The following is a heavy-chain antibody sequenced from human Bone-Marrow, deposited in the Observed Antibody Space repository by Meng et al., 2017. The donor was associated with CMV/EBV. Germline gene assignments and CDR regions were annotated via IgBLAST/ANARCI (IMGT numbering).Heavy chain of an antibody. D-gene: IGHD5-12*01. V-gene: IGHV3-13*01. CDR2: IGTAGDT. CDR1: GFTFSSND. Sequence: GESLKISCAASGFTFSSNDMHWVRQTTGKGLEWVSAIGTAGDTYYPGSVKGRVTISRDNAKNSLYLQMNSLRAEDTAVYYCARERYSGYDLILFYYYGMDVWGQGTTVTVSS. J-gene: IGHJ6*02. CDR3: ARERYSGYDLILFYYYGMDV.